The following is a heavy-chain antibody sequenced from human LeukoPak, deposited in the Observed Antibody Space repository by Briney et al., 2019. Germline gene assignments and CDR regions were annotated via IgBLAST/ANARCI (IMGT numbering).Heavy chain of an antibody. V-gene: IGHV3-74*01. CDR2: INSDGSST. J-gene: IGHJ4*02. CDR3: AREVLWFGELSNFDY. CDR1: GFTFSSYW. D-gene: IGHD3-10*01. Sequence: GGSLRLSCAASGFTFSSYWMHWVRQAPGKGLVWVSRINSDGSSTSYADSVKGRFTISRDNSKNTLYLQMNSLRAEDTAVYYCAREVLWFGELSNFDYWGQGTLVTVSS.